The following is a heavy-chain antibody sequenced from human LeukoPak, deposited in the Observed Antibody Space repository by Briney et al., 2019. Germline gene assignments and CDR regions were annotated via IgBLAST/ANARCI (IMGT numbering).Heavy chain of an antibody. J-gene: IGHJ3*02. V-gene: IGHV3-23*01. CDR3: AKHQTGITIFDLGGAFDI. D-gene: IGHD3-3*01. CDR2: ISGSGGST. CDR1: GFTFSSYA. Sequence: GGSLRLSCAASGFTFSSYAMSWVRQAPGKGLEWVSAISGSGGSTYYADSVKGRFTISRDNSKNTLYLQMNSLRAEDTAVYYCAKHQTGITIFDLGGAFDIWGQGTMVTVSS.